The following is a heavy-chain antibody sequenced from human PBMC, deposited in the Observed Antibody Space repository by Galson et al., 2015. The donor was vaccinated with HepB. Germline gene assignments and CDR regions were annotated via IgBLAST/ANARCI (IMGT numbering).Heavy chain of an antibody. J-gene: IGHJ4*02. CDR1: GFTFSSYS. CDR2: ISSSSSTI. V-gene: IGHV3-48*01. Sequence: SLRLSCAASGFTFSSYSMNWVRQAPGKGLEWVSYISSSSSTIYYADSVKGRFTISRDNAKNSLYPQMNSLRSEDTAVYYCATGHPIATDEGGTPTLYWGQGTLVTVSS. CDR3: ATGHPIATDEGGTPTLY. D-gene: IGHD3-16*01.